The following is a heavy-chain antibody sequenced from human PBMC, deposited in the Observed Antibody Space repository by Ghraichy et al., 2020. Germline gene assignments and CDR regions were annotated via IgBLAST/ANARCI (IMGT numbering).Heavy chain of an antibody. CDR1: GFTFSSYW. CDR2: IKRDASEK. Sequence: GGSLRLSCAASGFTFSSYWMSWVRQAPGKGLEWVANIKRDASEKYYVDSVKGRFTISRDNANNSLYLQMNSLRAEDTAVYYCAREVDYYDTSGYRGGSWFDPWGQGTLVTVSS. D-gene: IGHD3-22*01. J-gene: IGHJ5*02. V-gene: IGHV3-7*01. CDR3: AREVDYYDTSGYRGGSWFDP.